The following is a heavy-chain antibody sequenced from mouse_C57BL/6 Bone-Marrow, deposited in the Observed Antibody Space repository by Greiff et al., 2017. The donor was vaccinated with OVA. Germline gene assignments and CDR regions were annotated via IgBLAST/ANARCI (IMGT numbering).Heavy chain of an antibody. Sequence: QVQLQQSGAELVRPGSSVKLSCKASGYTFTSYWMHWVKQRPIQGLEWIGNIDPSDSETHYNQKFKDKATLTVDKSSSTAYMQLSSLTSEDSAVYYCARSVPYYGSSYPGWFAYWGQGTLVTVSA. CDR3: ARSVPYYGSSYPGWFAY. D-gene: IGHD1-1*01. V-gene: IGHV1-52*01. J-gene: IGHJ3*01. CDR1: GYTFTSYW. CDR2: IDPSDSET.